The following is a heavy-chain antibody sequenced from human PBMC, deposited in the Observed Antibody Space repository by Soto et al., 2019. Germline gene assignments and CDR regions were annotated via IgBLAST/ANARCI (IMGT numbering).Heavy chain of an antibody. J-gene: IGHJ4*02. CDR3: ARSPIEAVVKGDFDT. Sequence: QVQLQESGPGLVKPSETLSLTCSVSGGSINSYYWSWIRQPPGKGLEWIGYIYYSGSTNYNPSLKSRITISVDKSKNQFSLRLSPVTAADTAVYYRARSPIEAVVKGDFDTWGQGILVTVSS. CDR1: GGSINSYY. CDR2: IYYSGST. D-gene: IGHD6-13*01. V-gene: IGHV4-59*01.